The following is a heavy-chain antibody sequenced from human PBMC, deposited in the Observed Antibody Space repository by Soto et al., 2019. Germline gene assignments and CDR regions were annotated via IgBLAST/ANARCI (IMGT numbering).Heavy chain of an antibody. V-gene: IGHV4-39*01. J-gene: IGHJ4*02. CDR3: ARQRTTVVTQAYFDH. CDR1: GESISSSSYY. D-gene: IGHD2-21*02. CDR2: IYYSGRT. Sequence: PXATLSLTCIVSGESISSSSYYWGWIRQPPGKGLKWIGSIYYSGRTYYNPSFKSRVTISIDTSKNQFSLKLSSVTATDTAVYYCARQRTTVVTQAYFDHWGQGALVTVSS.